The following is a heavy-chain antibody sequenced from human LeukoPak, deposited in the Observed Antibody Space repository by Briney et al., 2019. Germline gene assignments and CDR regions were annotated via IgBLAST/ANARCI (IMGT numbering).Heavy chain of an antibody. CDR1: GGSLSTFY. V-gene: IGHV4-59*01. J-gene: IGHJ5*02. Sequence: SETLSLTCTVSGGSLSTFYWNWIRQRPGKGLEWIGYIYESVSTDYSPSLKSRVTISADTSKNQVSLTLTSVTAADTAIYYCARATWIQFWRSWGQGTLVTVSS. D-gene: IGHD5-18*01. CDR3: ARATWIQFWRS. CDR2: IYESVST.